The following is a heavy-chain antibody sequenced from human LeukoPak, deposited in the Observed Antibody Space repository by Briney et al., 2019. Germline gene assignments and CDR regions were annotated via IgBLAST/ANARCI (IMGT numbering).Heavy chain of an antibody. CDR1: GGSISSYY. J-gene: IGHJ4*02. Sequence: PSETLSLTCTVSGGSISSYYWSWIRQPPGNGLEWIGYICYSGSTNYNPSLKSRVTISIDTSKNQFSLNLSSVTAADTAVYYCARGASGYSYGWGQGTLVTVSS. D-gene: IGHD5-18*01. CDR2: ICYSGST. V-gene: IGHV4-59*01. CDR3: ARGASGYSYG.